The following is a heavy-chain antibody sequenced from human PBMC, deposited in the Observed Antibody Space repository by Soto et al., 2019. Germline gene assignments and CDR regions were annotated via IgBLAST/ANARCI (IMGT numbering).Heavy chain of an antibody. CDR1: GFSLSTSEVA. CDR3: AHRTQAAAGFPY. CDR2: IYWDDDK. Sequence: SGPTLVNPTQPLTLTCTFSGFSLSTSEVAVGWIRQPPGEALEWLALIYWDDDKRYNPSLENRLTIAKYTSQDQVVLRMTNMAPVDTATYYCAHRTQAAAGFPYWGQGTLVTVSS. D-gene: IGHD6-13*01. V-gene: IGHV2-5*02. J-gene: IGHJ4*02.